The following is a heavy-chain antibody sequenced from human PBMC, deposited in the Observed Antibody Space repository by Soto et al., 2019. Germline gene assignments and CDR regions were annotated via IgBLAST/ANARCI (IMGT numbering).Heavy chain of an antibody. J-gene: IGHJ6*02. Sequence: GGSLRLSCTASGFTFNHYAMSWVRQAPGKGLEWVSAVSGRGGSTKYADSVKGRFIISRDNSNSTLYLQMDSLRGEDTAVYYCAKDSTVTTSLYFYYYGFDVWGQGTTVTGSS. CDR2: VSGRGGST. CDR3: AKDSTVTTSLYFYYYGFDV. D-gene: IGHD4-17*01. V-gene: IGHV3-23*01. CDR1: GFTFNHYA.